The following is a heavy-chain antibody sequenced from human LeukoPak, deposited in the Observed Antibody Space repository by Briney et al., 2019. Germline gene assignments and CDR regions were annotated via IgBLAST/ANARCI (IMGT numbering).Heavy chain of an antibody. CDR1: GFSLSSYG. D-gene: IGHD6-6*01. V-gene: IGHV3-30*02. J-gene: IGHJ4*02. Sequence: PGGSLRLSCSASGFSLSSYGMHWVRQAPGKGLEWVALIDSDGSEKNYADTVKGRFTISRDNSKNTLYLQVNSLRAEDTAVYYCAKASSSSFDYWGQGTLVTVSS. CDR3: AKASSSSFDY. CDR2: IDSDGSEK.